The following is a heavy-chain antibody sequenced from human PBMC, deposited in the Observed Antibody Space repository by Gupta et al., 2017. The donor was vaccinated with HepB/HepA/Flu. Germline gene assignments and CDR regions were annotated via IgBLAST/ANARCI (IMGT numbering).Heavy chain of an antibody. J-gene: IGHJ4*02. CDR3: AKLGYGSGSYYPTFDY. D-gene: IGHD3-10*01. V-gene: IGHV3-23*01. CDR1: GFTFSSYA. CDR2: ISGSGGST. Sequence: EVQLLESGGGLVQPGGSLRLSCAASGFTFSSYAMSWVRQAPGKGLEWVSAISGSGGSTYYADSVKGRFTISRDNSKNTLYLQMNSLRAEDTAVYYCAKLGYGSGSYYPTFDYWGQGTLVTVSS.